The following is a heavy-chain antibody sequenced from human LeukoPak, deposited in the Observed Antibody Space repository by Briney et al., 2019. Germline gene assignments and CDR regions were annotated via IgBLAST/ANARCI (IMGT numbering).Heavy chain of an antibody. CDR1: GFTVSSNY. D-gene: IGHD6-13*01. J-gene: IGHJ4*02. Sequence: PGGSLRLSCAASGFTVSSNYMTWVRQAPGKGLEWVSTIYSGGNTYYADSVKGRFTIPRDNSRNTLLLQMNSLRGDDTALYYCVPGETGYSSSWFLGYWGQGTLVTVSS. CDR2: IYSGGNT. CDR3: VPGETGYSSSWFLGY. V-gene: IGHV3-53*05.